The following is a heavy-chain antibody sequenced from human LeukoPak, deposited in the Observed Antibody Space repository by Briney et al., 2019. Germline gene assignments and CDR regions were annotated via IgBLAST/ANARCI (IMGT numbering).Heavy chain of an antibody. J-gene: IGHJ4*02. Sequence: GGSPRLSCAASGFTFSSYGMHWVRQAPGKGLEWVAFIRYDGSNKYYADSVKGRFTISRDNSKNTLYLQMNSLRAEDTAVYYCAKEMKQWLVSLGYWGQGTLVTVSS. D-gene: IGHD6-19*01. V-gene: IGHV3-30*02. CDR3: AKEMKQWLVSLGY. CDR1: GFTFSSYG. CDR2: IRYDGSNK.